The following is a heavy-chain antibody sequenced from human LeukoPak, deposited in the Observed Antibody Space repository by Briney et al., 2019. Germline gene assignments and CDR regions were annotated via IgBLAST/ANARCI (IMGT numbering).Heavy chain of an antibody. CDR3: ARQVYWYFDL. V-gene: IGHV4-34*01. J-gene: IGHJ2*01. CDR1: GGSFSGYY. CDR2: INHSGST. Sequence: PSETLSLTCAVYGGSFSGYYWGWIRQPPGKGLEWIGEINHSGSTNYNPSLKSRVTISVDTSKNQFSLKLSSVTAADTAVYYCARQVYWYFDLWGRGTLVTVSS.